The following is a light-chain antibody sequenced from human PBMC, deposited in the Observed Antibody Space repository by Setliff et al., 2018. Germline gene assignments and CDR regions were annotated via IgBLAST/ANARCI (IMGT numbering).Light chain of an antibody. J-gene: IGKJ3*01. CDR2: LAS. Sequence: EIVLTQSPLSLPVSPGEPASISCRSSQSLLHANGYNYLDWYLQKPGQSPQLLIYLASTRASGVPDRFSGSGSGTDFTLKISRVEAEDVGVYYCMQGRQTPPFTFGPGTKVDIK. CDR3: MQGRQTPPFT. CDR1: QSLLHANGYNY. V-gene: IGKV2-28*01.